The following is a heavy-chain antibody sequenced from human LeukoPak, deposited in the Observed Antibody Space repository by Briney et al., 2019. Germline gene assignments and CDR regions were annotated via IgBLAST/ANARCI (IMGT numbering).Heavy chain of an antibody. CDR2: ISWNSGSI. Sequence: PGGSLRLSCAASGFTFDDYAMHWVRQAPGKGLEWVSGISWNSGSIGYADSVKGRFTISRDNAKNSLYLQMNSLRAEDTALYYCAKDAPGIAAAGTLLDWGQGTLVTVSS. D-gene: IGHD6-13*01. J-gene: IGHJ4*02. CDR3: AKDAPGIAAAGTLLD. CDR1: GFTFDDYA. V-gene: IGHV3-9*01.